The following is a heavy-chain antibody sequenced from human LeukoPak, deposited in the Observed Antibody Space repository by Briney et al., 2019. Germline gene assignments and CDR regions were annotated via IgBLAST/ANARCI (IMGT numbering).Heavy chain of an antibody. V-gene: IGHV1-18*04. CDR3: ARDVVAARGLDY. CDR1: GYTFTGYY. Sequence: ASVKVSCKASGYTFTGYYMHWVRQAPGQGLEWMGWINPNSGNTNYAQKLQGRVTMTTDTSTSTAYMELRSLRSDDTAVYYCARDVVAARGLDYWGQGTLVTVSS. D-gene: IGHD6-6*01. CDR2: INPNSGNT. J-gene: IGHJ4*02.